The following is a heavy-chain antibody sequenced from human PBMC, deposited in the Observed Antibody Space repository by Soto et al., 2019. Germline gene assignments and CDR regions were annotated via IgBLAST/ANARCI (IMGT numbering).Heavy chain of an antibody. V-gene: IGHV1-3*01. Sequence: GASVKDSCKASGYSFTSYAMHWVRQAPGQRLKWMEWINAGNGNTKYSQKFQGRVTITRDTSASTAYKELSSLRSEDTAVYYCARVSGGWFSPIDYWGQGTLVTVSS. D-gene: IGHD6-19*01. CDR2: INAGNGNT. CDR1: GYSFTSYA. CDR3: ARVSGGWFSPIDY. J-gene: IGHJ4*02.